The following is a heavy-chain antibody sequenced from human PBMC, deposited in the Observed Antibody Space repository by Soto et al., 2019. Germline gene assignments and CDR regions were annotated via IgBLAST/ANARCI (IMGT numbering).Heavy chain of an antibody. D-gene: IGHD3-9*01. CDR3: AKDRSILRYFDWLGPDSFDI. Sequence: PGGSLRLSCAASGFTFSTYWMTWVRQAPGRGLEWVASVSGGGGSIYYADSVKGRFTISRDNSKNTLYLQMNSLRAEDTAVYYCAKDRSILRYFDWLGPDSFDIWGQGTVVTVSS. CDR2: VSGGGGSI. CDR1: GFTFSTYW. J-gene: IGHJ3*02. V-gene: IGHV3-23*01.